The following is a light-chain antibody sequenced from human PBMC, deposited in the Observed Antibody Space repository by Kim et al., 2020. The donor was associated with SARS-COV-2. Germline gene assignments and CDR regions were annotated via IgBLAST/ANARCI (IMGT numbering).Light chain of an antibody. J-gene: IGKJ4*01. CDR1: QSISSY. CDR3: QQGYSTPLT. Sequence: SASVGDRVTITCRASQSISSYLNWYQQKPGKAPQLLIYAASSLQSGVPSRFSGSGSGTDFTLTISSLQPEDFATYYCQQGYSTPLTFAGGTKVEI. CDR2: AAS. V-gene: IGKV1-39*01.